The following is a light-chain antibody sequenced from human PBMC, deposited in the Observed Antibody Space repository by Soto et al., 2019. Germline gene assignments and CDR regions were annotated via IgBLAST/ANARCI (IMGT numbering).Light chain of an antibody. CDR2: YAS. CDR3: QHYNDRPLT. V-gene: IGKV3-15*01. CDR1: HNIGNN. J-gene: IGKJ4*01. Sequence: VVLTQSPATLSVSPGETATFSCRASHNIGNNLAWYQHKPGQAPRLLISYASSGATGIPGRFSGSGSGTEFALTISSLQSEDSAVYSCQHYNDRPLTFGGGTKVEIK.